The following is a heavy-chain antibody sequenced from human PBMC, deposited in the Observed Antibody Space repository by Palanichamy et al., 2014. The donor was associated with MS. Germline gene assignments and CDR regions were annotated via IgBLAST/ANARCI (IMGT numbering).Heavy chain of an antibody. J-gene: IGHJ6*03. D-gene: IGHD2-21*02. V-gene: IGHV3-23*01. CDR2: ISGTGAST. CDR3: AKRTARGDFYYYMDV. Sequence: ELQLLESGGGLVQPGGSLRLSCVASGFTFSHFAMSWVRQAPGKGLEWVSAISGTGASTYYADSVKGRFTISRDNSNNTLYLQMNRLRAEDAALYYCAKRTARGDFYYYMDVWGKGTTVAVSS. CDR1: GFTFSHFA.